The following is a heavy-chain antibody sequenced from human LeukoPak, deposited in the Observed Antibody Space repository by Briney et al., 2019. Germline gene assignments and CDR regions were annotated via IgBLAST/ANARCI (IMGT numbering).Heavy chain of an antibody. V-gene: IGHV1-69*06. J-gene: IGHJ5*02. CDR1: GGTFSSYA. CDR3: ARDLGGSWYLGWFDP. Sequence: SVKVSCKASGGTFSSYAISWVRQAPGQGLEWMGGIIPIFGTANYAQKFQGRVTITADKSTSTAYMELSSLRSEDTAVYYCARDLGGSWYLGWFDPWGQGTLVTVSS. D-gene: IGHD6-13*01. CDR2: IIPIFGTA.